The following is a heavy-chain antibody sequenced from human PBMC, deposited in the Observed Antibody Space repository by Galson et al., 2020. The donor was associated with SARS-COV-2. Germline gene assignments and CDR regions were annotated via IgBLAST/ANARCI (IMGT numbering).Heavy chain of an antibody. CDR3: ARDKDVLTGYPSHYFDY. J-gene: IGHJ4*02. CDR2: ISYDGSNQ. V-gene: IGHV3-30*04. Sequence: SLRLSCVASGFTFSTYAMHWVRQAPGKGLEWVAVISYDGSNQYYADSVKGRFTISKDKSKNTLYLQINSLRAEDTAVYYCARDKDVLTGYPSHYFDYWGQGALVTVSS. CDR1: GFTFSTYA. D-gene: IGHD3-9*01.